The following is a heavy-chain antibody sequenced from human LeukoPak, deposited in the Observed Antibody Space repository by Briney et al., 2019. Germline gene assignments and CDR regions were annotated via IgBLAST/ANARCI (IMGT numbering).Heavy chain of an antibody. Sequence: PGGSLRLSCTASGFTFSSYEMNWVRQAPGKGLEWVSYISSSGSTRYYADSVKGRFTISRDNAKNSLYLQMNSLRAEDTAVYYCARVNYGLVLYMDVWGKGTTVTISS. J-gene: IGHJ6*03. CDR1: GFTFSSYE. CDR3: ARVNYGLVLYMDV. CDR2: ISSSGSTR. D-gene: IGHD4-17*01. V-gene: IGHV3-48*03.